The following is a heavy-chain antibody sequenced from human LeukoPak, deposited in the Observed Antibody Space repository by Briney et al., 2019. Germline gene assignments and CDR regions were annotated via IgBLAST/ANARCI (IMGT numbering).Heavy chain of an antibody. J-gene: IGHJ4*02. V-gene: IGHV1-18*01. CDR2: ISGHSGNT. Sequence: ASVKVSCKASGYIFSNYGITWVRQAPGHGLEWMGWISGHSGNTNYAQKFQDRATMTTDTSTSTAYMELRSLRFDDTAVYYCARDSGGYGTHPLFDYWGQGTLVTVSS. D-gene: IGHD5-12*01. CDR1: GYIFSNYG. CDR3: ARDSGGYGTHPLFDY.